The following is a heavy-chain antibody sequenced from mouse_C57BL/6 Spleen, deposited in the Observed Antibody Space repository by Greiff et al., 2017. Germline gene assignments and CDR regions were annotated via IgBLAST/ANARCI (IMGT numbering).Heavy chain of an antibody. CDR1: GYTFTDDE. Sequence: VQLQQSGAELVRPGASVTLSCKALGYTFTDDEMHLVKQTPVHGLEWIGAIDPETGGTAYNQKFKGKAILTADKSSSTAYMELRSLTSEDSAVYYCTRNYPYFDYWGQGTTLTVSS. CDR3: TRNYPYFDY. CDR2: IDPETGGT. J-gene: IGHJ2*01. D-gene: IGHD1-1*02. V-gene: IGHV1-15*01.